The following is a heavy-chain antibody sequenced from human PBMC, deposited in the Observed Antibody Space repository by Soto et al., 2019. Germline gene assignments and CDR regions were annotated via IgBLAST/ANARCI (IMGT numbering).Heavy chain of an antibody. CDR3: ARGSSWVTGTIYYYYGMDV. J-gene: IGHJ6*02. D-gene: IGHD1-20*01. CDR2: INPNSGGT. V-gene: IGHV1-2*02. Sequence: ASGEGSCQGSCFTFTGPYMLWVRPAPWQRAGWTGWINPNSGGTNYAQKFQGRVTMTRDTSISTAYMELSRLRSDDTAVYYCARGSSWVTGTIYYYYGMDVWGQGTTVTVSS. CDR1: CFTFTGPY.